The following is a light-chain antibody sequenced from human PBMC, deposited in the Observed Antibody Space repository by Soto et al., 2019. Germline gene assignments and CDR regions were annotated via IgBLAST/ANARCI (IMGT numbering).Light chain of an antibody. CDR3: VLYMGSGIWV. V-gene: IGLV8-61*01. CDR2: STN. J-gene: IGLJ3*02. CDR1: SGSVSSGYY. Sequence: QAVVTQEASFSVSPGGTVTLTCGLRSGSVSSGYYPSWYQQTPGKAPRTLIYSTNTRSSGVPDRFSGSILGNKAALTITGAQADDESDYYCVLYMGSGIWVFGGGTKLTVL.